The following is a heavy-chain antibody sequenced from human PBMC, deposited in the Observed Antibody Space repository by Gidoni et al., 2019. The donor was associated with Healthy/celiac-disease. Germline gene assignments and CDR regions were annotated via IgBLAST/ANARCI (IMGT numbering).Heavy chain of an antibody. CDR2: ISGSGGST. CDR1: GFTFSRYA. D-gene: IGHD6-13*01. Sequence: EVQLLESGGGVVQPGGSLRLCCAASGFTFSRYAMSWVRQAPGKGLEWVSAISGSGGSTYYADSLKGRFTISRYNSKNTLYLQMNSLRADDTAVYYCAKDGSSSWHSVGHWGQGTLVTVSS. V-gene: IGHV3-23*01. J-gene: IGHJ4*02. CDR3: AKDGSSSWHSVGH.